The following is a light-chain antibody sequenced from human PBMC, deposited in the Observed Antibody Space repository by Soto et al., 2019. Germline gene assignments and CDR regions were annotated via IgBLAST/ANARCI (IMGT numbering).Light chain of an antibody. J-gene: IGLJ2*01. CDR1: SSNIGAGYD. CDR3: QSYDSSLSAHVV. V-gene: IGLV1-40*01. CDR2: GNS. Sequence: QSVLTQPPSVSGAPGPRVTISCTGSSSNIGAGYDVHWYQQLPGTAPKLLIYGNSNRPSGVPDRFSGSKSGTSASLAITGLQAEDEADEYCQSYDSSLSAHVVFGGGTKLTVL.